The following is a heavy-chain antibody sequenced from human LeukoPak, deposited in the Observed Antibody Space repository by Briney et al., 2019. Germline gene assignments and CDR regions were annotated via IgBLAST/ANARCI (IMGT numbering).Heavy chain of an antibody. CDR3: ANEVLGYCSSTSCAPGY. D-gene: IGHD2-2*01. CDR2: ISAYNGNT. Sequence: VASVKVSCKASGYTFTSYGISWVRQAPGQGLEWMGWISAYNGNTNYAQKFQGRVTMTRDTSISTAYMELSRLRSDDTAVYYCANEVLGYCSSTSCAPGYWGQGTLVTVSS. CDR1: GYTFTSYG. J-gene: IGHJ4*02. V-gene: IGHV1-18*01.